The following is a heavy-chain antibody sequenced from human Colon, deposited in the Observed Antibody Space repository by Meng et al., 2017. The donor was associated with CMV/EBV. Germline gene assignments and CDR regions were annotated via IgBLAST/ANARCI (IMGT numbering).Heavy chain of an antibody. D-gene: IGHD6-13*01. CDR3: ARGKQAGFDL. V-gene: IGHV1-69*12. CDR2: IIPMFGSP. CDR1: GGTFDTST. Sequence: QVQLVRSGAEVKTPGFSVKVSGKASGGTFDTSTFNWVRQAPGQGLEWMGGIIPMFGSPSYSQKFRGRVTITADELEVNSLRSEDTAVYYCARGKQAGFDLWGQGTLVTVFS. J-gene: IGHJ5*02.